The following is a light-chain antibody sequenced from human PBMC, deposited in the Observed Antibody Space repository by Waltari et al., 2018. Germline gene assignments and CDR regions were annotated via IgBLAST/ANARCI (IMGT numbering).Light chain of an antibody. CDR2: DVT. Sequence: QSALTQPASVSGSPGQSLTISCTGTSSDIGSYNYVSWYQQHPGKAPQLIIFDVTNLPSGVSNRFSGSKSGNTASLIISGFQGEDEADYDCSSYMDTTALELFGGGTSLTVL. CDR3: SSYMDTTALEL. V-gene: IGLV2-14*03. J-gene: IGLJ2*01. CDR1: SSDIGSYNY.